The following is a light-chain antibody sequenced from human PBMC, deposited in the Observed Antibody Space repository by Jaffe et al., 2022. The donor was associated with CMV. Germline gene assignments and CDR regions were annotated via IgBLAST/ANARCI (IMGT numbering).Light chain of an antibody. CDR1: QGLSRW. V-gene: IGKV1D-12*01. CDR3: QQTDSFPIT. CDR2: GAS. Sequence: DIQLTQSPSSVSASVGDRVTITCRASQGLSRWLLWYQQKPGKAPKLLIYGASTLQSGVPSRFSGSGSGTDFTLTISSLQPEDFATYYCQQTDSFPITFGQGTRLEIK. J-gene: IGKJ5*01.